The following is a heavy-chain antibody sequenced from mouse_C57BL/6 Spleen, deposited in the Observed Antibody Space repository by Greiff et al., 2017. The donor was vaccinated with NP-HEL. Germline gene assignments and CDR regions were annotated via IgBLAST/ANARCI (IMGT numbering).Heavy chain of an antibody. J-gene: IGHJ2*01. Sequence: VQLQQSGAELVRPGASVKLSCTASGFNITDDYMPWVKQRPEQGLEWIGWIDPENGDTEYASKFQGKATITADTSSNTAYLQLSSLTSEDTAVYYCSGYYGDYWGQGTTLTVSS. V-gene: IGHV14-4*01. CDR3: SGYYGDY. D-gene: IGHD1-1*01. CDR2: IDPENGDT. CDR1: GFNITDDY.